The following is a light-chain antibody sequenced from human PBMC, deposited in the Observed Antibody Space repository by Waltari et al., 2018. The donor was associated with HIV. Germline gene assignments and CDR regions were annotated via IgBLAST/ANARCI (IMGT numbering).Light chain of an antibody. Sequence: SYLLAQPPSVAVAPGKTARITCGGNNVGSKSVTWYQQKPGRAPVVVIYYDSDRPSGIPERFSGCNSGNTATLTISRVEAGDEADYYCQVWDSSSDAYVFGTGTKVTVL. CDR3: QVWDSSSDAYV. V-gene: IGLV3-21*04. J-gene: IGLJ1*01. CDR1: NVGSKS. CDR2: YDS.